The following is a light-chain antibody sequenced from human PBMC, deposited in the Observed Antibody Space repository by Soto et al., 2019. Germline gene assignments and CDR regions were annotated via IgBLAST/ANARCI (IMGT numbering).Light chain of an antibody. Sequence: DIQLTQSPSFLSASVGDRVTITCRASQGISSYLAWYQQKPGKAPKLLIYAASTLQSGVPSRFSGSGSGTEXTLXXSSLQPEDFATYYXQQLNSYPFTFGPGTKVDIK. J-gene: IGKJ3*01. V-gene: IGKV1-9*01. CDR1: QGISSY. CDR2: AAS. CDR3: QQLNSYPFT.